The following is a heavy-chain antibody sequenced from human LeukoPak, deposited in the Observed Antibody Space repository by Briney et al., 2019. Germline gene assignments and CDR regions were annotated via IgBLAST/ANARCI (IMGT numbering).Heavy chain of an antibody. D-gene: IGHD2-21*02. V-gene: IGHV5-51*01. CDR2: IYPGDSDT. CDR3: ARLSSCGGDCYYGSQYYFDY. Sequence: GESLQISCKGSGYSFTSYWIGWVRPLPGKGLEWMGIIYPGDSDTRYSPSFQGQVTISADKSISTAYLQWSSLKASDTAMYYCARLSSCGGDCYYGSQYYFDYWGQGTLVTVSS. CDR1: GYSFTSYW. J-gene: IGHJ4*02.